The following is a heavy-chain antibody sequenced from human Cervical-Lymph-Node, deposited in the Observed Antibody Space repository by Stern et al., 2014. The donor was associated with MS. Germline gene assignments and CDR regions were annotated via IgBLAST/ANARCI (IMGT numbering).Heavy chain of an antibody. J-gene: IGHJ4*02. CDR3: ANEIRPNDY. D-gene: IGHD6-6*01. CDR1: GFAFSSHA. V-gene: IGHV3-23*05. CDR2: IDISGATT. Sequence: EVQLLESGGDLVQPGGSLRLSCAVSGFAFSSHAMSWVRQAPGKGLEWVSSIDISGATTFYADAVSGRVTISRDNSKNTLYLQMNPLTAEDTAVYYCANEIRPNDYWGQGTLVTVSS.